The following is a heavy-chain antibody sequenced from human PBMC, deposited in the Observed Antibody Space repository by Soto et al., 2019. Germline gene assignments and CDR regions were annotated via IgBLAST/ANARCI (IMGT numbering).Heavy chain of an antibody. V-gene: IGHV1-46*01. D-gene: IGHD2-15*01. CDR2: INPSSSAT. CDR1: GYTMTSYY. CDR3: ARGYCSSGNCYSIYYYDMEV. Sequence: ASVKVSFKASGYTMTSYYMHLLLHSPLQWLELMGIINPSSSATRYSQKFQGRVTMTRDVSTSTVYMEMSGLRSEDTAVYYCARGYCSSGNCYSIYYYDMEVWGKGNTVNVSS. J-gene: IGHJ6*03.